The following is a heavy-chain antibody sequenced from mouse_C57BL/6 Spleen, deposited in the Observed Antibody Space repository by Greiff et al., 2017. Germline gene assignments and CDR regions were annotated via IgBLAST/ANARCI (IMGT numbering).Heavy chain of an antibody. CDR2: IRLKSDNYAT. Sequence: EVKVEESGGGLVQPGGSMKLSCVASGFTFSNYWMNWVRQSPEKGLEWVAQIRLKSDNYATHYAESVKGRFTISRDDSKSNVYLQMNNLRAEDTGIDYCTGPSIDLDYAMDYWGQGTSVTVSS. CDR1: GFTFSNYW. CDR3: TGPSIDLDYAMDY. V-gene: IGHV6-3*01. J-gene: IGHJ4*01.